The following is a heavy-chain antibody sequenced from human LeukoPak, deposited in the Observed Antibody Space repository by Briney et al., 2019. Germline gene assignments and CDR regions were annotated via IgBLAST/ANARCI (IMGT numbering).Heavy chain of an antibody. J-gene: IGHJ1*01. CDR1: GGSISSSSYY. Sequence: PSETLSLTCTVSGGSISSSSYYWGWIRQPPGKGLEWIGSIYYSGSTYYNPSLKSRVTISVDTSKNQFSLKLSSVTAADTAVYYCARRCPRGSTSCYPPGYFQHWGQGTPVTVSS. D-gene: IGHD2-2*01. CDR3: ARRCPRGSTSCYPPGYFQH. CDR2: IYYSGST. V-gene: IGHV4-39*01.